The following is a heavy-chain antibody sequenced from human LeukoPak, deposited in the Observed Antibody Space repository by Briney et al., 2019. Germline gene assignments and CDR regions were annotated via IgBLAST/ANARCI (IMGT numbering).Heavy chain of an antibody. CDR1: GFTFRSYA. CDR2: ISGSGGST. CDR3: AKDPYAILTGYRYYFDY. D-gene: IGHD3-9*01. V-gene: IGHV3-23*01. J-gene: IGHJ4*02. Sequence: PGGSLRLSCAASGFTFRSYAMSWVRQAPGKGLEWVSAISGSGGSTYYADSVKGRFTISRDNSKNTLYLQMNSLRAEDTAVYYCAKDPYAILTGYRYYFDYRGQGTLVTVSS.